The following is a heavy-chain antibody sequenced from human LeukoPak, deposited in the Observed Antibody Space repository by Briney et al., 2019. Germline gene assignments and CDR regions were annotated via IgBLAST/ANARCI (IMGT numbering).Heavy chain of an antibody. CDR1: GYSISSGYY. CDR2: IYHSGST. Sequence: SETLSLTCTVSGYSISSGYYWGWIRQPPGKGLEWIGSIYHSGSTYYNPSLKSRVTISVDTSKNQFSLKLSSVTAADTAVYYCARLIRPHTAGGGGSRTRYFDYWGQGTLVTVSS. D-gene: IGHD1-26*01. CDR3: ARLIRPHTAGGGGSRTRYFDY. J-gene: IGHJ4*02. V-gene: IGHV4-38-2*02.